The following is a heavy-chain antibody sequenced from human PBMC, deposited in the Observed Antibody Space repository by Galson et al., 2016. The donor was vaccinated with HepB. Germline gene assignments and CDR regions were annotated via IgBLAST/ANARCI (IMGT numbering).Heavy chain of an antibody. Sequence: SETLSLTCSVSGGSISNYYCSWIRRSPGKGLEWIGYVPYSGSAKYNPSLKSRATISVDTSNNQFSLRLSSVTVADTAVYYCAGGWQFDYWGQGTLVTVAS. D-gene: IGHD6-19*01. V-gene: IGHV4-59*08. CDR1: GGSISNYY. CDR3: AGGWQFDY. J-gene: IGHJ4*02. CDR2: VPYSGSA.